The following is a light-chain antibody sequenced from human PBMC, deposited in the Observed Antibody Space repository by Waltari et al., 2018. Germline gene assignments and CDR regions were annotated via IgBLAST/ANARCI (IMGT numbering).Light chain of an antibody. J-gene: IGLJ3*02. CDR3: SSSTSSSTLV. CDR2: EVS. Sequence: QSALTQPASVSGSPGQSITISCTGTSSDVGAYNYVSWYQQHPGKAPKLMISEVSNGPSGVSTRFAGSKPGNTASLTISGLQAEDEADYYCSSSTSSSTLVFGGGTKLTVL. CDR1: SSDVGAYNY. V-gene: IGLV2-14*01.